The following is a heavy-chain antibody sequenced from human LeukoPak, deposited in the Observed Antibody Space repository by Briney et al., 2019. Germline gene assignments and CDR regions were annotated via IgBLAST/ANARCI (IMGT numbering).Heavy chain of an antibody. V-gene: IGHV4-31*03. Sequence: SQTLSLTCTVSGGSFSSGGYYWNWIRQHPGKGLEWIGYIYYSGSTYYNPSLKSRVTISVDTSKNQFSLKLSSVTAADTAVHYCAKGIDGDYFDYWGQGTLVTVSS. CDR3: AKGIDGDYFDY. J-gene: IGHJ4*02. CDR2: IYYSGST. CDR1: GGSFSSGGYY. D-gene: IGHD2-21*01.